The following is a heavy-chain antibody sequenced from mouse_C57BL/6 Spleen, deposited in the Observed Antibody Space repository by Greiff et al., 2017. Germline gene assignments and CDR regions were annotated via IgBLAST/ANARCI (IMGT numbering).Heavy chain of an antibody. Sequence: VQLQQSGPGLVQPSQSLSITCTVSGFSLTSYGVHWVRQSPGKGLEWLGVIWRGGSTDYNAAFMSRLSITKDNSKSQVFFRMNSLQADDTAIYSCAKTNWDVRAMYYWGQGTSVTVSS. J-gene: IGHJ4*01. D-gene: IGHD4-1*02. CDR3: AKTNWDVRAMYY. V-gene: IGHV2-5*01. CDR2: IWRGGST. CDR1: GFSLTSYG.